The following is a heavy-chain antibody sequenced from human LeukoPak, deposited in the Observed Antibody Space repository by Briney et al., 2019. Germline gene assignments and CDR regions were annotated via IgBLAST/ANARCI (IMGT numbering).Heavy chain of an antibody. J-gene: IGHJ4*02. CDR2: INPNSGGT. CDR1: GYTFTGYY. D-gene: IGHD5-18*01. V-gene: IGHV1-2*02. Sequence: GASVKVSCKASGYTFTGYYMHWVRQAPGQGLEWMGWINPNSGGTNYAQKFQGRVTMTRDTSISTAYMELSRLRSDDTAVYYCARDGKLWRTPPFDYWGQGTLVTVSS. CDR3: ARDGKLWRTPPFDY.